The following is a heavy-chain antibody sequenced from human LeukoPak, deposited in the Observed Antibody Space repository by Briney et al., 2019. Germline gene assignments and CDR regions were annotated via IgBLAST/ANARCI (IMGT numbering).Heavy chain of an antibody. D-gene: IGHD3-9*01. CDR1: GYTLTELS. V-gene: IGHV1-24*01. J-gene: IGHJ5*02. CDR2: FDPEGGET. Sequence: ASVKVSCKVSGYTLTELSMHWVRQAPGKGLEWMGGFDPEGGETIYAQKFQGRVTMTEDTSTDTAYMELSSLRSEDTAVYYCATCMNYDILTGYSWFDPWGQGTLVTVSS. CDR3: ATCMNYDILTGYSWFDP.